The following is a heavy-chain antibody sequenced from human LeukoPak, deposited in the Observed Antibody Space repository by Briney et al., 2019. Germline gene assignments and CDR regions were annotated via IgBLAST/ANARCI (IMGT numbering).Heavy chain of an antibody. CDR1: GFTFSSYA. CDR2: ISGSGGST. Sequence: GASLRLSCGASGFTFSSYAMSWVRQAPGKGLEWVSAISGSGGSTYYADSVKGRFTISRDNSKNTLYLQMNSLRAEDTAVYYCAKDEHIVVVTATYFDYWGQGTLVTVSS. J-gene: IGHJ4*02. CDR3: AKDEHIVVVTATYFDY. V-gene: IGHV3-23*01. D-gene: IGHD2-21*02.